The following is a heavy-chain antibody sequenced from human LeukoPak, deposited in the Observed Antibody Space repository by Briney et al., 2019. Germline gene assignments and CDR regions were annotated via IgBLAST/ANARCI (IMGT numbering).Heavy chain of an antibody. Sequence: SETLSLTCGVYGGSFSGYYWSWIRQPPEKGLEWIGEINPRGSTNYNPSLKSRVTLSADTSKNQFSLTLNSVTAADTAVYYCARRRLGYYFDYWGQGTLVTVSS. V-gene: IGHV4-34*01. CDR2: INPRGST. D-gene: IGHD5-24*01. J-gene: IGHJ4*02. CDR1: GGSFSGYY. CDR3: ARRRLGYYFDY.